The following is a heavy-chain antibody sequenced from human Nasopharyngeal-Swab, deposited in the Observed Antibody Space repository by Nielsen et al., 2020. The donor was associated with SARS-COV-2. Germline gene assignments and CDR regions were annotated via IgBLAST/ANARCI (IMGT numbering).Heavy chain of an antibody. CDR1: VYTFTGYY. CDR2: INPNSGGT. Sequence: ASVNVSFKASVYTFTGYYMHLVRQAPGQGLEWMGRINPNSGGTNYAQKFHGRVTMTRDTSISTAYMELSRLRSDDTAVYYCAYHSSDRGYWGQGTLVTVSS. V-gene: IGHV1-2*06. D-gene: IGHD6-19*01. J-gene: IGHJ4*02. CDR3: AYHSSDRGY.